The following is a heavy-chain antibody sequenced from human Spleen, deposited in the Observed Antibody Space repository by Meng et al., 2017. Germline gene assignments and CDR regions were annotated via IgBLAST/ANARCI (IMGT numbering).Heavy chain of an antibody. CDR1: DFPLSGSD. V-gene: IGHV3-30*04. CDR3: ARVPVRGVIKRDYYFDY. Sequence: GESLKISCAASDFPLSGSDVHWVRQAPGKGLEWVAVISYDGSNKYYADSVEGRFTISRDNSKNTLYLQMNSLRAQETAVYYCARVPVRGVIKRDYYFDYWGQGTLVTVSS. J-gene: IGHJ4*02. CDR2: ISYDGSNK. D-gene: IGHD3-10*01.